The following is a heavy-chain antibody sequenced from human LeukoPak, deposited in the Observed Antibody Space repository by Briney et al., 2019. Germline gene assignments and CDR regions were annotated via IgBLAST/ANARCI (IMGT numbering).Heavy chain of an antibody. CDR3: ARDYQFLEWSQYYYYYYMDV. CDR1: GFTFSSYA. Sequence: GGSLRLSCAASGFTFSSYAMHWVRQAPGKGLEWVAVISYDGSNKYYADSVKGRFTISRDNSKNTLYLQMNSLRAEDTAVYYCARDYQFLEWSQYYYYYYMDVWGKGTTVTVSS. V-gene: IGHV3-30-3*01. D-gene: IGHD3-3*01. J-gene: IGHJ6*03. CDR2: ISYDGSNK.